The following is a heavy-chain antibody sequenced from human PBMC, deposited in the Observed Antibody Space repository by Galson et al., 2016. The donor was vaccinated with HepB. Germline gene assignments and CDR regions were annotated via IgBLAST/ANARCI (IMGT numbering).Heavy chain of an antibody. CDR3: ARSYLLGRGFGW. V-gene: IGHV6-1*01. D-gene: IGHD7-27*01. J-gene: IGHJ4*02. Sequence: CAISWDSVSSNSAGWYWFRQSPSRGLEWLGRTFYRSNWQTDYAESVESRITINPDTSKNQFSLQLNSVTPDDTAVYYCARSYLLGRGFGWWGQGTLVTVSS. CDR2: TFYRSNWQT. CDR1: WDSVSSNSAG.